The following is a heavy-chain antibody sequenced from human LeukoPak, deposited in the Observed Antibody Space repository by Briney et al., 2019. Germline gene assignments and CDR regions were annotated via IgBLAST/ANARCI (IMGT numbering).Heavy chain of an antibody. J-gene: IGHJ4*02. CDR1: GFTFSSYA. Sequence: GASLRLSCAASGFTFSSYAMSWVRQAPGKGLEWVSGISGSGGTTYYADSVKGRFTISRDNSKNTLYLQMNTLRAEDTAVYYCAKTSYYYDSSGYYRLGYFNYWGQGTLVTVSP. D-gene: IGHD3-22*01. CDR3: AKTSYYYDSSGYYRLGYFNY. CDR2: ISGSGGTT. V-gene: IGHV3-23*01.